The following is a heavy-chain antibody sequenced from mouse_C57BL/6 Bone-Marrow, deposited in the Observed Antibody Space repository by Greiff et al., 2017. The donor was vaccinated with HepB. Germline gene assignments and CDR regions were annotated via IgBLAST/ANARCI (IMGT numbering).Heavy chain of an antibody. J-gene: IGHJ2*01. CDR3: TTYTTVVAFDY. D-gene: IGHD1-1*01. CDR1: GFNIKDDY. Sequence: EVKLQESGAELVRPGASVKLSCTASGFNIKDDYMHWVKQRPEQGLEWIGWIDPENGDTEYASKFQGKATITADTSSNTAYLQLSSLTSEDTAVYYCTTYTTVVAFDYWGQGTTLTVSS. V-gene: IGHV14-4*01. CDR2: IDPENGDT.